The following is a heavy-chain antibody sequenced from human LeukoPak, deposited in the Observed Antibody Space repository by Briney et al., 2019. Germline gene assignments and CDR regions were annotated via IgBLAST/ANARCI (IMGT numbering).Heavy chain of an antibody. V-gene: IGHV4-34*01. CDR3: ARHRGVRPYSYGPDY. CDR1: GGSFSGYY. J-gene: IGHJ4*02. Sequence: SETLSLTCAVYGGSFSGYYWSWIRQPPGKGLEWIGEINHSGSTNYNPSLKSRVTISVDTSKNQFSLKLSSVTAADTAVYYCARHRGVRPYSYGPDYWGQGTLVTVSS. CDR2: INHSGST. D-gene: IGHD5-18*01.